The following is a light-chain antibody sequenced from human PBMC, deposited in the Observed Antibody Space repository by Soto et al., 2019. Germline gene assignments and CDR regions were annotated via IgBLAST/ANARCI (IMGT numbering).Light chain of an antibody. CDR3: ETWDSNPRV. CDR1: SGHSSYI. V-gene: IGLV4-60*02. J-gene: IGLJ2*01. CDR2: LEGSGSY. Sequence: QPVLTQSSSAFASLGSSVKLTCTLSSGHSSYIIAWHHQQPGKAPRYLMKLEGSGSYNKGSGVPDRFSGSSSGADRYLTISNLQFEDEANYYCETWDSNPRVFGGGTKLTVL.